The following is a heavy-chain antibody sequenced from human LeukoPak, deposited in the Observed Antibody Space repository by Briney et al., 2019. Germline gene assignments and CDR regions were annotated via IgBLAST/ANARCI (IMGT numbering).Heavy chain of an antibody. CDR2: ISGSGGST. CDR3: AKGSYYDSSGSFYFDY. D-gene: IGHD3-22*01. J-gene: IGHJ4*02. V-gene: IGHV3-23*01. Sequence: GGSLRLSCAASGFTFSSYATSWVRQAPGKGLEWVSAISGSGGSTYYADSVKGRFTISRDNSKNTLYLQMNSLRAEDTAVYYCAKGSYYDSSGSFYFDYWGQGTLVTVSS. CDR1: GFTFSSYA.